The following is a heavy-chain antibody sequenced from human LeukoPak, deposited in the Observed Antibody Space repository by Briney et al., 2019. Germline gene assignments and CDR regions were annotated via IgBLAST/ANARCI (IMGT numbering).Heavy chain of an antibody. CDR3: ARDGAAAINWFDP. D-gene: IGHD6-13*01. Sequence: GGSLRLSCAASGFTFSDYYMSWIRQAPGKGLVWVSRINSDGSSTSYADSVKGRFTISRDNAKNTLYLQMNSLRAEDTAVYYCARDGAAAINWFDPWGQGTLVTVSS. CDR1: GFTFSDYY. CDR2: INSDGSST. V-gene: IGHV3-74*01. J-gene: IGHJ5*02.